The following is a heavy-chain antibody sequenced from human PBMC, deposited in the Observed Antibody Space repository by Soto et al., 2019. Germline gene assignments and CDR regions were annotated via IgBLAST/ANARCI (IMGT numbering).Heavy chain of an antibody. CDR2: ISYDGSNK. CDR1: GFTFSSYG. J-gene: IGHJ6*02. Sequence: QVQLVESGGGVVQPGRSLRLSCAASGFTFSSYGMHWVRQAPGKGLEWVAVISYDGSNKYYADSVKGRFTISRDNSKNTLYLQMNSLRAEDTAVYYCAKDRSERYYDILTGYYTYYYYYGMDVWGQGTTVTVSS. D-gene: IGHD3-9*01. CDR3: AKDRSERYYDILTGYYTYYYYYGMDV. V-gene: IGHV3-30*18.